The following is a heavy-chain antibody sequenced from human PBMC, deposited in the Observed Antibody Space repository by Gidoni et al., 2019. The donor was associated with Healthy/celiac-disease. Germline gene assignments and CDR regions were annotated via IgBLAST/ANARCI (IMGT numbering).Heavy chain of an antibody. V-gene: IGHV1-69*01. CDR1: GGTFSSYA. CDR3: ARLRCSSTRCWVANYYGMDV. D-gene: IGHD2-2*01. CDR2: IIPTFGTA. J-gene: IGHJ6*02. Sequence: QVQLVQSGAEVQKPGSSVTVSCKASGGTFSSYAILWVRQAPGQGLEWMGGIIPTFGTANDAKKFQGRVTITADESTSTDYMEMSSLRSEDTAVYDCARLRCSSTRCWVANYYGMDVWGQGTTVTVSS.